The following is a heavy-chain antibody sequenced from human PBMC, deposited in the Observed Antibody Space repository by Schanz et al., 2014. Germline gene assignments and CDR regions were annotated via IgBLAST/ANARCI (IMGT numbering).Heavy chain of an antibody. CDR1: GFNFNNYD. J-gene: IGHJ4*02. D-gene: IGHD3-3*01. Sequence: QVQLVQSGAEVKKPGASVKVSCTASGFNFNNYDINWVRQAPGQGLEWMGWISVYTGNTKYGQKVQGRVTMTADTSTSTAYMALTDLRSDDTAVYYCARDRRFFDRDDLYYFDSWGQGTLVTVSS. CDR2: ISVYTGNT. V-gene: IGHV1-18*04. CDR3: ARDRRFFDRDDLYYFDS.